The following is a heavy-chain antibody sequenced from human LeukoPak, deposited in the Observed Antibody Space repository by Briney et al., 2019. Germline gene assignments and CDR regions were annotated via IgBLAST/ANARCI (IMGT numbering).Heavy chain of an antibody. CDR2: ISSSGTTI. D-gene: IGHD4-17*01. CDR3: ARDPSYGDYALSDY. CDR1: GFTFSDYS. V-gene: IGHV3-48*01. J-gene: IGHJ4*02. Sequence: GGSLRLSCAASGFTFSDYSMNWVRQAPGKGLEWVSYISSSGTTIYSADSVKGRFTISRDNAKNSLYLQMNGLRAEDTAVYYCARDPSYGDYALSDYWGQGTLVTVSS.